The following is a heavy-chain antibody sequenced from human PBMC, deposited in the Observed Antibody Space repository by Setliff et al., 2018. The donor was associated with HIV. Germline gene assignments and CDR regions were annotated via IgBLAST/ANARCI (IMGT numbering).Heavy chain of an antibody. Sequence: TLSLTCPVSGGSISTTTYFWTWIRQPAGKGLEWIGHVYPSGSTNYNPSLQSRVAISVDTSKNQFTLQLSSVTAADTAMYFCARDHGVATVVMDYYSGMDVWGPGTTVTVSS. CDR3: ARDHGVATVVMDYYSGMDV. D-gene: IGHD5-12*01. V-gene: IGHV4-61*09. CDR2: VYPSGST. CDR1: GGSISTTTYF. J-gene: IGHJ6*02.